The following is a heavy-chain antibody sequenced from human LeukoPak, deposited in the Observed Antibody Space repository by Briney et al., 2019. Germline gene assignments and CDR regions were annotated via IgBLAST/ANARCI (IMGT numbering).Heavy chain of an antibody. J-gene: IGHJ5*02. CDR3: ARDRVVGLAPFDP. V-gene: IGHV1-3*04. D-gene: IGHD2-15*01. Sequence: ASVKVSCKASGYTFTDYAMHWVRQAPGQRLEWMGWINTGNGNTRYSEKFQGRVTITMDTSASTAYMELSSLRSEDTAVGYCARDRVVGLAPFDPWGQGTLVTVSS. CDR2: INTGNGNT. CDR1: GYTFTDYA.